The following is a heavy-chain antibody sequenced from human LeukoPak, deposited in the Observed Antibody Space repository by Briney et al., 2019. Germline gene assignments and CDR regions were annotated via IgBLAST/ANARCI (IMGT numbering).Heavy chain of an antibody. CDR3: ARDRASPVVGMMDV. D-gene: IGHD6-13*01. J-gene: IGHJ6*04. Sequence: GGSLRLSCAASGFTFSSYAMHWVRQAPGKGLEWVAVISYDGNNKYYTDSVKGRFTISRDNSKNTLYLQMNSLRAEDTALYYCARDRASPVVGMMDVWGKGTTVTVSS. V-gene: IGHV3-30-3*01. CDR1: GFTFSSYA. CDR2: ISYDGNNK.